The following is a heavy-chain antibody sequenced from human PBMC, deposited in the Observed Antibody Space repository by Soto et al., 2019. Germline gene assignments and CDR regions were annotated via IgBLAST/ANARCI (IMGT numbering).Heavy chain of an antibody. CDR2: ISSSGSTI. Sequence: PGGSLRLSCAASGFTFSDYYMSWIRQAPGKGLEWVSYISSSGSTIYYADSVKGRFTISRDNAKNSLYLQMNSLRAEDTAVYYCAKVSTSCSYFDYWGQGTLVTVSS. V-gene: IGHV3-11*01. CDR3: AKVSTSCSYFDY. J-gene: IGHJ4*02. CDR1: GFTFSDYY. D-gene: IGHD2-2*01.